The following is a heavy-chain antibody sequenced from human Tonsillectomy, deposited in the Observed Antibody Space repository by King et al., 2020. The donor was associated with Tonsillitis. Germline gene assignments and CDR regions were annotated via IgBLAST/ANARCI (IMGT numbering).Heavy chain of an antibody. V-gene: IGHV4-59*08. CDR2: IYYSGST. J-gene: IGHJ6*03. CDR3: ARRMWGYYYYMDV. Sequence: VQLQESGPGLVKPSETLSLTCTVSVGSISSYYWSWIRQPPGKGLEWIGYIYYSGSTNSNPSLKSRVTISVDTSKNQFSLKLSSVTAADTAVYYCARRMWGYYYYMDVWGKGTTVTVSS. CDR1: VGSISSYY. D-gene: IGHD7-27*01.